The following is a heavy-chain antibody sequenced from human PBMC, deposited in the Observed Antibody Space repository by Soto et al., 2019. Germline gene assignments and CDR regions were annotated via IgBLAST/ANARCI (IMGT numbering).Heavy chain of an antibody. J-gene: IGHJ4*02. CDR3: ARESFSASPNFFDY. Sequence: EVQLVESGGGLVQPGGSLRLSCAASGFAFSNYEMNWVRQAPGKGLEWVSYISLSGSTIYYADSVKGRFTISRDDAKNSLSLQMDSLRADDTAVYYCARESFSASPNFFDYWGQGTLVTVSS. D-gene: IGHD3-3*02. V-gene: IGHV3-48*03. CDR1: GFAFSNYE. CDR2: ISLSGSTI.